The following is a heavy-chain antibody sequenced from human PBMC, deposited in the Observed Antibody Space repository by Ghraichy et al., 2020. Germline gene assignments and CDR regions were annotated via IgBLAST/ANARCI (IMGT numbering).Heavy chain of an antibody. V-gene: IGHV3-64*01. CDR1: GFSFSNYE. Sequence: GGSLRLSCAASGFSFSNYEMHWVRQAPGKGLEYVSAINTNGDDTYYTNSVKGRFTISRDNSRNTLFLQMGSLRPEDMAVYYCGRSLNWGFVDYLGQGALVTVSS. J-gene: IGHJ4*02. CDR2: INTNGDDT. D-gene: IGHD7-27*01. CDR3: GRSLNWGFVDY.